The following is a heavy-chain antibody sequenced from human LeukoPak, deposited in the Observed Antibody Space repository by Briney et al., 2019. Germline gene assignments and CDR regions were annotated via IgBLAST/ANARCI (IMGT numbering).Heavy chain of an antibody. CDR2: INHSGST. Sequence: SETLSLTCTVSGGSISSSSYYWSWIRQPPGKGLEWIGEINHSGSTNYNPSLKSRVTISVDTSKNQFSLKLSSVTAADTAVYYCARHPRWLQCIDYWGQGTLVTVSS. CDR3: ARHPRWLQCIDY. V-gene: IGHV4-39*07. CDR1: GGSISSSSYY. J-gene: IGHJ4*02. D-gene: IGHD5-24*01.